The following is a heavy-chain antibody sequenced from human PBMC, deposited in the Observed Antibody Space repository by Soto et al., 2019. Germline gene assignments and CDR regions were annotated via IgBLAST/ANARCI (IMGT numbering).Heavy chain of an antibody. CDR1: GFTFSSYW. CDR2: INRDGSST. D-gene: IGHD2-2*01. J-gene: IGHJ5*02. CDR3: AKDRVWSSTSPFDP. V-gene: IGHV3-74*01. Sequence: GGSLRLSCAASGFTFSSYWMHWVRQAPGKGLVWVSRINRDGSSTSYADSVKGRFTISRDNAKNTLYLQMNSLRAEDTAVYYCAKDRVWSSTSPFDPWGQGTLVTVSS.